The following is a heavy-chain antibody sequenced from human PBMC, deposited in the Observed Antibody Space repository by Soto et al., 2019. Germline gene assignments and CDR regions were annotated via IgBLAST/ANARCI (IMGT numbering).Heavy chain of an antibody. CDR2: IYHSGST. CDR1: GGSISSSNW. D-gene: IGHD5-12*01. V-gene: IGHV4-4*02. CDR3: XXXXXXXXXGYDVARTYWFDP. J-gene: IGHJ5*02. Sequence: QVQLQESGPGLVKPSGTLSLTCAVSGGSISSSNWWSWVRQPPGKGLEWIGEIYHSGSTNYNPSLKSRVTISVDKSKNQFSXKXXXXXXXXTXXXXXXXXXXXXXXGYDVARTYWFDPWGQGTLVTVSS.